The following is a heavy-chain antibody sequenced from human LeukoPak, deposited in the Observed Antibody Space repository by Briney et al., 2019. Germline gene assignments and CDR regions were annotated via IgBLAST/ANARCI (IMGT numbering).Heavy chain of an antibody. D-gene: IGHD2-2*01. CDR3: ARVIIGRRGVPAAGGWFDP. V-gene: IGHV3-30-3*01. CDR1: GFTFSSYA. J-gene: IGHJ5*02. Sequence: GGSLRLSCAASGFTFSSYAMHWVRQAPGKGLEWVAVISYDGSNKYYADSVKGRFTISRDNSKNTLYLQMNSLRAEDTAVYYCARVIIGRRGVPAAGGWFDPWGQGTLVTVSS. CDR2: ISYDGSNK.